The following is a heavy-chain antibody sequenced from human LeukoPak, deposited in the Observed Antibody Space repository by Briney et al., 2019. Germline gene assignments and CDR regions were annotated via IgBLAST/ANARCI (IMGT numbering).Heavy chain of an antibody. D-gene: IGHD6-19*01. J-gene: IGHJ4*02. V-gene: IGHV4-38-2*02. CDR3: ARAEDGIAVAVPNVVDY. CDR1: GYSISSGYY. CDR2: IYHSGST. Sequence: SETLSLTCTVSGYSISSGYYWGWIRQPPGKGLEWIGSIYHSGSTYYNQSLKSRVTISVDTSKNQFSLKLSSVTAADTAVYYCARAEDGIAVAVPNVVDYWGQGTLVTVSS.